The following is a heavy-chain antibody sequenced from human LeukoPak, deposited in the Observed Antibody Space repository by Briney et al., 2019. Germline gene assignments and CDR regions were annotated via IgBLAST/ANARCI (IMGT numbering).Heavy chain of an antibody. CDR3: ARASYSSSSGDYYYYYMDV. V-gene: IGHV4-4*07. J-gene: IGHJ6*03. CDR1: GGSISSYY. CDR2: IYTSGST. D-gene: IGHD6-6*01. Sequence: ASETLSLTCTVSGGSISSYYWSWIRQPAGKGLEWIGRIYTSGSTNYNPSLKSRVTMSVDTSKNQFSLKLSSVTAADTTVYYCARASYSSSSGDYYYYYMDVWGKGTTVTVSS.